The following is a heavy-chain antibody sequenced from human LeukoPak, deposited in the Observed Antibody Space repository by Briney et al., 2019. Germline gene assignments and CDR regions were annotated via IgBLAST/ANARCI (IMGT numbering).Heavy chain of an antibody. J-gene: IGHJ4*02. V-gene: IGHV4-34*01. D-gene: IGHD3-10*01. CDR2: INHSGST. CDR1: GGSFSGYY. Sequence: SETLSLTCAVYGGSFSGYYWSWIRQPPGKGLEWIGEINHSGSTYYNPSLKSRVTISVDTSKNQFSLKLSSVTAADTAVYYCARLVRRFGELFDYWGQGTLVTVSS. CDR3: ARLVRRFGELFDY.